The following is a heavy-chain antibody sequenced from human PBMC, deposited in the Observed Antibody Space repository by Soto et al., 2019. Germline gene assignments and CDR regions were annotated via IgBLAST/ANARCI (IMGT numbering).Heavy chain of an antibody. J-gene: IGHJ6*02. CDR2: ISYDGSNK. CDR3: ARDWGRAAAGTFGYYYGMDV. D-gene: IGHD6-13*01. Sequence: GGSLRLSCAASGFTFSSYAMRWVRQAPGKGLEWVAVISYDGSNKYYADSVKGRFTISRDNSKNTLYLQMNSLRAEDTAVYYCARDWGRAAAGTFGYYYGMDVWGQGTTVTVSS. CDR1: GFTFSSYA. V-gene: IGHV3-30-3*01.